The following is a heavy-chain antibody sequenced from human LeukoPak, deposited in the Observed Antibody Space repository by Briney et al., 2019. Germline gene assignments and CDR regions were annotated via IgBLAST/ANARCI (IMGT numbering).Heavy chain of an antibody. V-gene: IGHV3-21*01. Sequence: GGSLRLSCAVSGFTFSGFGMNWVRQAPGKGLEWVSSISSSSSYIYYADSVKGRFTISRDNAKKSLYLQMNSLRAEDTAVYYCARDGHRYCTNGVCFADYYYYMDVWGKGTTVTVSS. CDR2: ISSSSSYI. J-gene: IGHJ6*03. CDR3: ARDGHRYCTNGVCFADYYYYMDV. D-gene: IGHD2-8*01. CDR1: GFTFSGFG.